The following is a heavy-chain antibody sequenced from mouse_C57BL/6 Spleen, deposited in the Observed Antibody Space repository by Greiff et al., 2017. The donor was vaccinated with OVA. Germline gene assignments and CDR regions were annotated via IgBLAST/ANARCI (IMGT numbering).Heavy chain of an antibody. CDR3: ARNHEGYYGSSYDYAMDY. CDR1: GYAFSSSW. V-gene: IGHV1-82*01. CDR2: IYPGDGDT. Sequence: VKLMESGPELVKPGASVKISCKASGYAFSSSWMNWVKQRPGKGLEWIGRIYPGDGDTNYNGKFKGKATLTADKSSSTAYMQLSSLTSEDSAVYFCARNHEGYYGSSYDYAMDYWGQGTSVTVSS. D-gene: IGHD1-1*01. J-gene: IGHJ4*01.